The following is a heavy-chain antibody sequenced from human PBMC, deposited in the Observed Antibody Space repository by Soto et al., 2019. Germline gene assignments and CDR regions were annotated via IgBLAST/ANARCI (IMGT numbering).Heavy chain of an antibody. CDR3: ARDRWFVEILGSYYYGMDV. D-gene: IGHD3-10*01. CDR1: GGSISSYY. J-gene: IGHJ6*02. V-gene: IGHV4-59*01. Sequence: QVQLQESGPGLVKPSETLSLTCTVSGGSISSYYWSWIRQPPGKGLEWIGYIYYSGSTNYNPSLKCRVTISVDTSKNQFSLKLSSVTAADTAVYYCARDRWFVEILGSYYYGMDVWGQGTTVTVSS. CDR2: IYYSGST.